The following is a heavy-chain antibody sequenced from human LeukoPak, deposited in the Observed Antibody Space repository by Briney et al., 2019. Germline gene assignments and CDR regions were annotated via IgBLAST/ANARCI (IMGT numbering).Heavy chain of an antibody. J-gene: IGHJ4*02. D-gene: IGHD6-13*01. CDR2: ILYDGSNK. CDR3: AKDATQQQLAPTDY. CDR1: GFTFSSYG. Sequence: GGSLRLSCAASGFTFSSYGMHWVRQAPGKGLEWVAVILYDGSNKYYADSVKGRFTISRDNSKNTLYLQMNSLRAEDTAVYYCAKDATQQQLAPTDYWGQGTLVTVSS. V-gene: IGHV3-30*18.